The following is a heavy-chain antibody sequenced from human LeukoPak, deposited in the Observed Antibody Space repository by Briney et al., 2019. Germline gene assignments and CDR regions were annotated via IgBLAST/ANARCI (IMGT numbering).Heavy chain of an antibody. Sequence: GGSLRLSCSASGLTFSSYAMSRVRQAPGKGLEWVSGISGSGDKTYYADSVKGRFTISRDNSKKTLYLQMNSLRLEDTATYYCANLAGTRGRGGRGFGSWGQGSPVTVSS. CDR3: ANLAGTRGRGGRGFGS. CDR1: GLTFSSYA. CDR2: ISGSGDKT. D-gene: IGHD1-1*01. J-gene: IGHJ4*02. V-gene: IGHV3-23*01.